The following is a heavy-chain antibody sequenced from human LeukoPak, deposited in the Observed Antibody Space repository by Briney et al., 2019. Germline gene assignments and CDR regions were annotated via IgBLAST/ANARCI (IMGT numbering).Heavy chain of an antibody. J-gene: IGHJ4*02. D-gene: IGHD3-22*01. CDR3: ARDLSHRYNYDSRGYYILFDH. CDR1: GYTFNTYG. V-gene: IGHV1-18*01. CDR2: ISTYNGKT. Sequence: ASVKVSCKASGYTFNTYGISWVRQAPGQGPEWMGWISTYNGKTKYAQKVQGRVIMTTDTSTSTAYMELRSLRSDDTAVYYCARDLSHRYNYDSRGYYILFDHWGQGTLVTVSS.